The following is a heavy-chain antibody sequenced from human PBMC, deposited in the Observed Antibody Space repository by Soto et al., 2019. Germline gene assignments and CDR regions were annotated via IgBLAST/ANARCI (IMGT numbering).Heavy chain of an antibody. Sequence: GGSLRLSCAASGFTVSSNYMSWVRQAPGKGLEWVSVIYSGGSTYYADSVKGRFTISRDNSKNTLYLQMNSLRAEDTAVYYCAREYRWSYYYYYMDVWGKGTTVTVSS. V-gene: IGHV3-66*01. CDR2: IYSGGST. J-gene: IGHJ6*03. CDR3: AREYRWSYYYYYMDV. D-gene: IGHD2-15*01. CDR1: GFTVSSNY.